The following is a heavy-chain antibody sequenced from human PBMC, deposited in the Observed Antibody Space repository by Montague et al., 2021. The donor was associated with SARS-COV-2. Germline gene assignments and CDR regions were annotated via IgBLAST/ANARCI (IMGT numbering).Heavy chain of an antibody. D-gene: IGHD6-13*01. CDR3: ARVGRQQLVRLSGMDV. Sequence: SETLSLTCTVSGGSISSSSWDWGWIRQPPGKGLEWIGSIYYSGGTYYXPSLKSRVTISVDTSKNQFSLKLSSVTAADTAVYYCARVGRQQLVRLSGMDVWGQGTTVTVSS. CDR2: IYYSGGT. CDR1: GGSISSSSWD. J-gene: IGHJ6*02. V-gene: IGHV4-39*07.